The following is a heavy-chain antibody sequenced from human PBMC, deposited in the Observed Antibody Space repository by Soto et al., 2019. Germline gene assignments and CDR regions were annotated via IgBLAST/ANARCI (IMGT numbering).Heavy chain of an antibody. CDR2: IIPILGIA. CDR1: GGGNLRDYR. V-gene: IGHV1-69*02. J-gene: IGHJ4*02. CDR3: ATGYSYGSPFRLDY. D-gene: IGHD5-18*01. Sequence: SVKVSCKASGGGNLRDYRTTWVRRAPGQGLEWMGRIIPILGIANYAQKFQGRVTMTEDTSTNTAYMELSSLRSEDTVVYYCATGYSYGSPFRLDYWGQGTLVTVSS.